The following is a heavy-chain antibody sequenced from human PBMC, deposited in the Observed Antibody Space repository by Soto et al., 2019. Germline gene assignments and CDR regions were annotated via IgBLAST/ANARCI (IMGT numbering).Heavy chain of an antibody. D-gene: IGHD2-2*01. V-gene: IGHV4-34*01. CDR3: ARGSGIAVIPGELEDVHYDY. CDR2: ISQSGST. Sequence: QVQLQQWGAGLLKPSETLSLTCAVSGQSFSGHTWSWIRQSPGKGLEWIGEISQSGSTYYNPSLKTRVTISADTSKNQFSLTLNSVTAADTGVFYCARGSGIAVIPGELEDVHYDYWGQGTLVSVSS. CDR1: GQSFSGHT. J-gene: IGHJ4*02.